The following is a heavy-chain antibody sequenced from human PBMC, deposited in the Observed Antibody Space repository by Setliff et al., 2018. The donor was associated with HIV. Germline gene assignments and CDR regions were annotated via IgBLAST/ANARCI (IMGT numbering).Heavy chain of an antibody. CDR1: GGSISSNSYY. CDR2: IYITGNT. CDR3: ARGKDYGGTIDY. V-gene: IGHV4-61*09. Sequence: SETLSLTCTVSGGSISSNSYYWSWIRQPAGKGLEWIGHIYITGNTNYNPSLKSRVTISLDTSKNQFSLKLRYVTAADTAVYYCARGKDYGGTIDYWGQGTLVTVYS. D-gene: IGHD4-17*01. J-gene: IGHJ4*02.